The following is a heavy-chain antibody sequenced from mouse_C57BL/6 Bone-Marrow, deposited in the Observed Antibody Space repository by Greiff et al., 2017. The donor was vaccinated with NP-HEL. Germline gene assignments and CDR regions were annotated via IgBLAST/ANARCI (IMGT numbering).Heavy chain of an antibody. V-gene: IGHV3-6*01. D-gene: IGHD2-5*01. CDR3: ARDPSYYSNYLYYFDY. J-gene: IGHJ2*01. CDR2: ISYDGST. Sequence: EVQLQESGPGLVKPSQSLSLTCSVTGYSITSGYYWNWIRQFPGNKLEWMGYISYDGSTNYNPSLQNPISITPDTSTNQFFLKLNSVTTEDTATYYCARDPSYYSNYLYYFDYWGQGTTLTVSS. CDR1: GYSITSGYY.